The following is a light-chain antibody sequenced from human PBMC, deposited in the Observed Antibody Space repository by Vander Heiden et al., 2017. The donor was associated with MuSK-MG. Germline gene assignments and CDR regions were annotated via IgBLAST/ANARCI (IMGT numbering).Light chain of an antibody. CDR1: SSNTGAGYD. CDR2: GNS. V-gene: IGLV1-40*01. Sequence: QSVLTQPPSVAGAPGQRVTSACTGSSSNTGAGYDVHWYQQLPGTAPNLLIYGNSNRPSGVPYRFSGSKSGTSASLAITGLQAEYEADYYCQSYDSSLSGFYVFGTGTKVTVL. CDR3: QSYDSSLSGFYV. J-gene: IGLJ1*01.